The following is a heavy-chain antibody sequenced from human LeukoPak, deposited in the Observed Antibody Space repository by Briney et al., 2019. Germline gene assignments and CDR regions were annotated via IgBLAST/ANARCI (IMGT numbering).Heavy chain of an antibody. Sequence: PSETLSLTCAVYGGSFSGYYWSWIRQHPGKGLEWIGEINQSGSTNYNPSLKSRVTISVDTSRNQFSLKLRSVTAADTAVYYCARRGPFIRDGYNYRNWFDPWGQGTLVTVSS. CDR3: ARRGPFIRDGYNYRNWFDP. CDR1: GGSFSGYY. CDR2: INQSGST. D-gene: IGHD5-24*01. V-gene: IGHV4-34*01. J-gene: IGHJ5*02.